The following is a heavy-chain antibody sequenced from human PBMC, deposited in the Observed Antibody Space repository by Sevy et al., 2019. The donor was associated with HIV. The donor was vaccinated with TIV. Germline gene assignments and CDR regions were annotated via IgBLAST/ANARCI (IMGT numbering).Heavy chain of an antibody. CDR2: ISYVGKT. V-gene: IGHV4-39*02. J-gene: IGHJ5*02. CDR1: GGSISSSGSF. CDR3: AKIFAH. Sequence: SETLSLTCNVSGGSISSSGSFWGWIRQSPGNGLEWIGDISYVGKTNYNPSLRGRVTISRDTSNNHFSLRLKYVSAADTGVYYCAKIFAHWGQGTLVTVSS.